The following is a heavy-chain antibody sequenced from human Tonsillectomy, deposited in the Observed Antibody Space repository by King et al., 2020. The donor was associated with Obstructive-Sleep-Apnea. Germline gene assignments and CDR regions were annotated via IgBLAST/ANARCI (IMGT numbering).Heavy chain of an antibody. Sequence: VQLQQWGAGLLKPSETLSLTCAVYVGSFSGYYWSWIRQPPGKGLEWIGEINHSGSTNYNPSLKSRVTISVDTSKNQFSLKLSSVTAADTAVYYCARSSVRYDFWSGYPNWFDPWGQGTLVTVSS. CDR1: VGSFSGYY. CDR2: INHSGST. J-gene: IGHJ5*02. CDR3: ARSSVRYDFWSGYPNWFDP. V-gene: IGHV4-34*01. D-gene: IGHD3-3*01.